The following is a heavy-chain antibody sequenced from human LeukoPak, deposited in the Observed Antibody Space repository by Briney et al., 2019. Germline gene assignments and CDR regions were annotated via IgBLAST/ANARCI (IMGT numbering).Heavy chain of an antibody. CDR2: IYTGGNT. Sequence: PGGSLRLSCAASGFTVDSNYLSWVRQAPWKGLEWVSTIYTGGNTYYAASVKGRFTISRDFSKNTVFLHMNSLRAEDTAMYYCARGDDSGYYDYFDYWGQGALVTVSS. D-gene: IGHD3-22*01. J-gene: IGHJ4*02. CDR1: GFTVDSNY. V-gene: IGHV3-53*01. CDR3: ARGDDSGYYDYFDY.